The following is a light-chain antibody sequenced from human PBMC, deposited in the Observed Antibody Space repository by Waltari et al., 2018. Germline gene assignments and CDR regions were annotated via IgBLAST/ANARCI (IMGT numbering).Light chain of an antibody. Sequence: QSALTQPPSASGSPGQSVTISCTGPSRDVDDYNYFSWYQQHPGKAPKLMIYEVSKRPSGVPDRFSGSKSGNTASLTVSGLQAEDEADYYCSSYAASNNFVVFGGGTKLTVL. V-gene: IGLV2-8*01. CDR3: SSYAASNNFVV. CDR2: EVS. J-gene: IGLJ2*01. CDR1: SRDVDDYNY.